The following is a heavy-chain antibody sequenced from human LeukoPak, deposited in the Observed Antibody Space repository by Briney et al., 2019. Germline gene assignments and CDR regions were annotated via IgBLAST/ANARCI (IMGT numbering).Heavy chain of an antibody. J-gene: IGHJ3*02. CDR1: GFTFSSYG. CDR2: ISYDGSNK. V-gene: IGHV3-30*18. D-gene: IGHD6-19*01. Sequence: PGRSLRLSCAASGFTFSSYGMHWVRQAPGKGLEWVAVISYDGSNKYYADSVKGRFTISRDNSKNTLYLQMNSLRAEDTAVYYCAKGGPGYSSGWYFFSAHDAFDIWGQGTMVTVSS. CDR3: AKGGPGYSSGWYFFSAHDAFDI.